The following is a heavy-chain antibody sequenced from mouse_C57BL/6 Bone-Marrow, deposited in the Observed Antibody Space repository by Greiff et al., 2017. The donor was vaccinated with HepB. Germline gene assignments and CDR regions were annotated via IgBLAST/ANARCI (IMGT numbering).Heavy chain of an antibody. Sequence: VQLQQPGAELVRPGTSVKLSCKASGYTFTSYWMHWVKQRPGQGLEWIGVIDPSDSYTNYNQKFKGKATLTVDTSSSTAYMQLSSLTSEDSAVYYCASRYYYGEGYWGQGTTLTVSS. J-gene: IGHJ2*01. CDR2: IDPSDSYT. CDR3: ASRYYYGEGY. V-gene: IGHV1-59*01. D-gene: IGHD1-1*01. CDR1: GYTFTSYW.